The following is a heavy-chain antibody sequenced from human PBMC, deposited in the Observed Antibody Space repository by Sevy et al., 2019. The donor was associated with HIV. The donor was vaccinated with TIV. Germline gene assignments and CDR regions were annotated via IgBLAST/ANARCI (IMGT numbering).Heavy chain of an antibody. V-gene: IGHV3-23*01. CDR2: LTFGCGKI. D-gene: IGHD2-8*01. J-gene: IGHJ4*02. Sequence: GGSLRLSCAASGFDFSIYSMSWVRQAPGKGLEWVSTLTFGCGKINYADSVKGRFTISRDNSKSSVYLQMNNMRVEDTAGYYCARVGCTKPHDYWGQGTLVTVSS. CDR3: ARVGCTKPHDY. CDR1: GFDFSIYS.